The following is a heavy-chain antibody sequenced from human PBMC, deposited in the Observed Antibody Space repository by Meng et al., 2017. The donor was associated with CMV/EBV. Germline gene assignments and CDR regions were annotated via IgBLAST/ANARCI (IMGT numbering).Heavy chain of an antibody. D-gene: IGHD1-7*01. Sequence: SQTLSLTCTVSGGSISSSSYYWGWIRQPPGKGLEWIGSIYYSGSTYYNPSLKSRVTISVDTSKNQFSLKLSSVTAADTAVYYCARYPPKELELQGFDPWGQGTLVTVSS. CDR2: IYYSGST. CDR1: GGSISSSSYY. J-gene: IGHJ5*02. CDR3: ARYPPKELELQGFDP. V-gene: IGHV4-39*07.